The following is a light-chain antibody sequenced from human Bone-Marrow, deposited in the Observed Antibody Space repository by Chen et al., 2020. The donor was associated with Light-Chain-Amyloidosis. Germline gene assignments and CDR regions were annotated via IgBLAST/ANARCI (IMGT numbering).Light chain of an antibody. CDR1: QTISSNY. CDR2: GSS. CDR3: QQYGTSPLT. Sequence: EIVLTQSPGTLSLSPGEGANLSCRASQTISSNYLTWYQQKFGQAPRLLIYGSSSRATGIPDRFTGSESGTDFTLTINRLEPEEFAMYYCQQYGTSPLTFGVGTKVEL. J-gene: IGKJ4*01. V-gene: IGKV3-20*01.